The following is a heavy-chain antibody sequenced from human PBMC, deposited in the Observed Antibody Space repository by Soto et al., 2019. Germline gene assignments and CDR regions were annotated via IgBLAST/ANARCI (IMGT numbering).Heavy chain of an antibody. D-gene: IGHD4-17*01. V-gene: IGHV1-2*02. CDR1: GYTFTGYY. J-gene: IGHJ3*02. CDR2: INPNSGGT. Sequence: ASVKVSCKAPGYTFTGYYMHWVRQAPGQGLEWMGWINPNSGGTNYAQKFQGRVTMTRDTSISTAYMELSRLRSDDTAVHYCARVDASGAHDAFVIWGQGTMVTVSS. CDR3: ARVDASGAHDAFVI.